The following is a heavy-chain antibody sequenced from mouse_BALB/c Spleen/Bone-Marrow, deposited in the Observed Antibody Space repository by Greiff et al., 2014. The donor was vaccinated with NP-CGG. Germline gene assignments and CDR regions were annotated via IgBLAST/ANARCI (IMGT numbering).Heavy chain of an antibody. CDR1: GFSLTTYG. J-gene: IGHJ4*01. V-gene: IGHV2-2*02. CDR3: ARNGAMDY. Sequence: VKLVEPGPGLVQPSQSLSITCTVSGFSLTTYGVHWVRQSPGKGLEWLGVIWSGGSIDYNAAFISRLSISKDNSKSQVFFKMNSLQPNDTAIYYCARNGAMDYWGQGTSVTVSS. CDR2: IWSGGSI.